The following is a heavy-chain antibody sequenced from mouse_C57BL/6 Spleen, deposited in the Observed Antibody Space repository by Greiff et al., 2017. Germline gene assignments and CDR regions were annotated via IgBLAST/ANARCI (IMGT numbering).Heavy chain of an antibody. CDR2: LSSGGSYT. V-gene: IGHV5-6*01. CDR1: GFTFSSYG. Sequence: VQLKESGGDLVKPGGSLKLSCAASGFTFSSYGMSWVRQTPDKRLEWVATLSSGGSYTYYPDSVKGRFTISRDNAKNTLYLQLSRLKSEDTAMYYCARHAYYCSSPYYYAMDYWGQGTSVTVSS. J-gene: IGHJ4*01. D-gene: IGHD1-1*01. CDR3: ARHAYYCSSPYYYAMDY.